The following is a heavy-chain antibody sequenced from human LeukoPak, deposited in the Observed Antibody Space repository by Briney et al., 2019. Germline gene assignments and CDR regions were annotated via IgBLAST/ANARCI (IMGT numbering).Heavy chain of an antibody. CDR3: AKDPRATVTTPLFDY. Sequence: GGSLRLSCAASGFTFGSYWMSWVRQAPGKGLEWVANIKQDGSETYYVDSVRGRFTISRDNAKNSLYLQMNSLRAEDTALYYCAKDPRATVTTPLFDYWGQGTLVTVSS. D-gene: IGHD4-17*01. CDR1: GFTFGSYW. J-gene: IGHJ4*02. CDR2: IKQDGSET. V-gene: IGHV3-7*03.